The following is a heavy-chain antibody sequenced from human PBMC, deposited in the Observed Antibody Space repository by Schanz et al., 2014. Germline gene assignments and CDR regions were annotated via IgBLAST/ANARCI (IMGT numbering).Heavy chain of an antibody. J-gene: IGHJ3*02. CDR3: TRGGYSYALSAFDI. D-gene: IGHD5-18*01. CDR2: IVPIAGIT. CDR1: GGTFSSDT. Sequence: QVQLVQSGAEVKKPGASVKVSCKASGGTFSSDTFSWVRQAPGQGLEWMGRIVPIAGITNYAQRFQGRVTMTTDTSTGTAYMELRSLRSDDTALYYCTRGGYSYALSAFDIWGQGTMVTVSS. V-gene: IGHV1-69*09.